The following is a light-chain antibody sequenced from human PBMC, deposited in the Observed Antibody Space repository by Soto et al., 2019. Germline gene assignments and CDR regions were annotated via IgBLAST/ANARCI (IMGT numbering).Light chain of an antibody. J-gene: IGKJ3*01. Sequence: EIVMTQSPATLSVSPGERATLSCRASQSVSSNLAWYQQKLGQAPRLVIYGASTRATGIPARFSGSGSGTEFTLTISSLQSEDFAVYYCQQYNNWPPFTFGPGTKVDVK. CDR3: QQYNNWPPFT. CDR2: GAS. V-gene: IGKV3-15*01. CDR1: QSVSSN.